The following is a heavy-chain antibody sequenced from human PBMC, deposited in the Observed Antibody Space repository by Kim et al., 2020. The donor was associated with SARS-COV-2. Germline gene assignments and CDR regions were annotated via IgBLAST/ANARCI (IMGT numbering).Heavy chain of an antibody. Sequence: PSLKSRVTISVDTSKNQFSLKLSSVTAADTAVYYCARDKHHYFDWYRFDPWGQGTLVTVSS. J-gene: IGHJ5*02. CDR3: ARDKHHYFDWYRFDP. D-gene: IGHD3-9*01. V-gene: IGHV4-39*07.